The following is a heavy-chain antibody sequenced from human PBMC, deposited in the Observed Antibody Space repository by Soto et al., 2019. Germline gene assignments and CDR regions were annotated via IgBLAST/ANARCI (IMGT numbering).Heavy chain of an antibody. CDR2: ISGSGGST. V-gene: IGHV3-23*01. CDR1: GFTFSSYA. CDR3: AKDLEIQLWLSSFDY. J-gene: IGHJ4*02. D-gene: IGHD5-18*01. Sequence: EVQLLESGGGLVQPGGSLRLSCAASGFTFSSYAMSWVRQAPGKGLEWVSAISGSGGSTYYADSVKGRFTISRDNSKNTLYLQMNSLGAEDTAVYYCAKDLEIQLWLSSFDYWGQGTLVTVSS.